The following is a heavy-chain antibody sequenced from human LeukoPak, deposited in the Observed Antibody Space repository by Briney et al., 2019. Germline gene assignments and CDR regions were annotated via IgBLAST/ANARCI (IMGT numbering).Heavy chain of an antibody. CDR3: ARDPGYCSGGSCGNFDY. CDR2: MYYGGST. V-gene: IGHV4-61*01. Sequence: SETQSLPCTVSGGSVSSASNYWSWIRQPPAKGLEWIGYMYYGGSTSYNPSVQGQVATLADTSKNQFSLKLSSVTAADTAVYYCARDPGYCSGGSCGNFDYWGQGTLDTVSS. D-gene: IGHD2-15*01. CDR1: GGSVSSASNY. J-gene: IGHJ4*02.